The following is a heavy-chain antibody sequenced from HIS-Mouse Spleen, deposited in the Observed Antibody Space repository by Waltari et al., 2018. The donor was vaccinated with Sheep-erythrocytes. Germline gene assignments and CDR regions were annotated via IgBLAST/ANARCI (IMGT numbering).Heavy chain of an antibody. CDR1: GYSFTSYW. CDR3: ARRTYYDFWSGYYTDAFDI. V-gene: IGHV5-51*03. J-gene: IGHJ3*02. CDR2: IYPGDSDT. Sequence: EVQLVQSGAEVKKPGESLKISCKGSGYSFTSYWIGWVRRMPGKGLEWMGIIYPGDSDTRYNPAFQGQVTISADKSISTGYLQWSSLKASDTAMYYCARRTYYDFWSGYYTDAFDIWGQGTMVTVSS. D-gene: IGHD3-3*01.